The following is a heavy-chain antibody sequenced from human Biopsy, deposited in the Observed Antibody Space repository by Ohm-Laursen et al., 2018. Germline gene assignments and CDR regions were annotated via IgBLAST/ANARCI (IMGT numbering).Heavy chain of an antibody. CDR2: INQSGRT. CDR1: GKTFRDYY. CDR3: GNEVHGRDY. J-gene: IGHJ4*02. V-gene: IGHV4-34*08. Sequence: SQTLSLTCGVYGKTFRDYYWSWIRQPPGKGLEWIGQINQSGRTNYNPSLKSRVNISADKSNNQFSLKLTSVTSADTAVYFCGNEVHGRDYWGLGALVTVSS. D-gene: IGHD2-15*01.